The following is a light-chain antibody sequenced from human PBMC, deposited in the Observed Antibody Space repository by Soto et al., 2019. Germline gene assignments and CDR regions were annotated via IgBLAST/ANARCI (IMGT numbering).Light chain of an antibody. CDR1: QSVDSY. Sequence: LTQSPAILSLSPGEKATLSCTASQSVDSYMAWYQQRPGQPPRLLIHDTSHRASGVPARFRGSGSGTDFPLPITRLGPEDLAVYFRQQGRNWVSFGPGTRV. CDR2: DTS. V-gene: IGKV3-11*01. CDR3: QQGRNWVS. J-gene: IGKJ3*01.